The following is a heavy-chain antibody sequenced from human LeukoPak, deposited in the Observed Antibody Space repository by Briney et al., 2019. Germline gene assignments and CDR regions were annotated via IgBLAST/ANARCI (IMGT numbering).Heavy chain of an antibody. Sequence: GGSLRLSCGASGFTFSSYSVSWVRQAPGKGLEWVSSISSSSSYRYYADSVKGRFTISRDNAKNSLYLQMNSLRAEDTAVYYCARDGLGYCSGGSCYGMDVWGQGTTVTVSS. CDR1: GFTFSSYS. CDR2: ISSSSSYR. J-gene: IGHJ6*02. V-gene: IGHV3-21*01. D-gene: IGHD2-15*01. CDR3: ARDGLGYCSGGSCYGMDV.